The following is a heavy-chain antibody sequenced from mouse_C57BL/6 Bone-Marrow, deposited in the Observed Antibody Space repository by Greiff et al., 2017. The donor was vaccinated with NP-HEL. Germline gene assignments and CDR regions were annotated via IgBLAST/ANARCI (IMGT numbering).Heavy chain of an antibody. CDR2: IYPRSGNT. CDR1: GYTFTSYG. J-gene: IGHJ2*01. D-gene: IGHD2-3*01. CDR3: ASIYDDLY. V-gene: IGHV1-81*01. Sequence: VQLQQSGAELARPGASVKLSCKASGYTFTSYGISWVKQRTGQGLEWIGEIYPRSGNTYYNEKFKGKATLTADKSSSTAYMELRSLTSEDSAVYFCASIYDDLYWGQGTTLTVSS.